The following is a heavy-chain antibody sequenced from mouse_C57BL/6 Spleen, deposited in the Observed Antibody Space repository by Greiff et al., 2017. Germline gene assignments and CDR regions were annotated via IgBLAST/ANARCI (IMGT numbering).Heavy chain of an antibody. CDR1: GYTFTGYW. V-gene: IGHV1-9*01. D-gene: IGHD1-1*01. Sequence: QVQLQQSGAELMKPGASVKLSCKATGYTFTGYWIEWVKQRPGHGLEWIGEILPGSGSTNYNEKFKCKATCTSDTSSNTASMQLSSLTTEDSAIYYCAQEVIYYYGSSSWGQGTSVTVSS. CDR3: AQEVIYYYGSSS. CDR2: ILPGSGST. J-gene: IGHJ4*01.